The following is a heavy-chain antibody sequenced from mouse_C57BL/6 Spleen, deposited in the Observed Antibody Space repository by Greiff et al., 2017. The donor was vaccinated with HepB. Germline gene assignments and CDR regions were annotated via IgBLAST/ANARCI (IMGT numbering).Heavy chain of an antibody. CDR2: IDPETGGT. Sequence: QVHVKQSGAELVRPGASVTLSCKASGYTFTDYEMHWVKQTPVHGLEWIGAIDPETGGTAYNQKFKGKAILTADKSSSTAYMELRSLTSEDSAVYYCTRFDDYKKYYWGQGTTLTVSS. CDR3: TRFDDYKKYY. CDR1: GYTFTDYE. D-gene: IGHD2-4*01. J-gene: IGHJ2*01. V-gene: IGHV1-15*01.